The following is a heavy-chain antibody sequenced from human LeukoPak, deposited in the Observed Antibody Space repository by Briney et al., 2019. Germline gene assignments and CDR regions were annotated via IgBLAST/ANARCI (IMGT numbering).Heavy chain of an antibody. CDR3: AKGLVVTAMNY. V-gene: IGHV3-48*03. CDR1: GFTFSSYE. J-gene: IGHJ4*02. Sequence: GGSLRLSCAASGFTFSSYEMNWVRQAPGKGLEWVSYISSSGGTIYYADSVKGRFTISRDNSKNTLYLQMNSLRAEDTAVYYCAKGLVVTAMNYWGQGTLVTVSS. D-gene: IGHD2-21*02. CDR2: ISSSGGTI.